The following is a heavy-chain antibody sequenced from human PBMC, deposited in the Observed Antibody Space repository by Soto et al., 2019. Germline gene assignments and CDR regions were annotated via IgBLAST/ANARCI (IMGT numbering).Heavy chain of an antibody. CDR1: GGAIGSHY. Sequence: SETLSLTCTISGGAIGSHYWTWIRQPAGKGLEWIGRIYGSGSTKYNPSLQSRVTMSLDTSKNQFSLRLESVTAADTAVYYCARGQRFSDWFDPWGQGAVVAVSS. J-gene: IGHJ5*02. V-gene: IGHV4-4*07. CDR2: IYGSGST. CDR3: ARGQRFSDWFDP. D-gene: IGHD3-3*01.